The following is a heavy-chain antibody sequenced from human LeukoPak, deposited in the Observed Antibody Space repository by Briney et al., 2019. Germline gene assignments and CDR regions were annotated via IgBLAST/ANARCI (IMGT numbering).Heavy chain of an antibody. J-gene: IGHJ6*02. D-gene: IGHD6-13*01. CDR2: ISYDGSNK. V-gene: IGHV3-30-3*01. Sequence: GGSLRLSCVASVVTFSSYAMHWVRQAPGKGLEWVAVISYDGSNKYYADSVKGRFTISRDNSKNTLYLQMNSLRAEDTAVYYCARDRVAAAAGYYGMDVWGQGTTVTVSS. CDR1: VVTFSSYA. CDR3: ARDRVAAAAGYYGMDV.